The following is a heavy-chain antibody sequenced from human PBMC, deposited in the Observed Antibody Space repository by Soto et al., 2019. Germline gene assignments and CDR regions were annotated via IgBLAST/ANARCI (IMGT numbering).Heavy chain of an antibody. CDR2: ISAYNGNT. J-gene: IGHJ4*02. D-gene: IGHD4-17*01. CDR3: ARDESYGDYYFDY. V-gene: IGHV1-18*01. Sequence: GAPVKVSCKASGYTFTSYGISSVRQAPGQGLEWMGWISAYNGNTNYAQKLQGRVTMTTDTSTSTAYMELRSLRSDDTAVYYCARDESYGDYYFDYWGQGTLVPVSS. CDR1: GYTFTSYG.